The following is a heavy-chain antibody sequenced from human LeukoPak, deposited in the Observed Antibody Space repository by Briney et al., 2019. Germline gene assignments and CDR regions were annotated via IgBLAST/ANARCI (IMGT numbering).Heavy chain of an antibody. Sequence: SETLSLTCTVSGGSISSYYWSWIRQPPGKGVEWIGYIYYSGSTNYNPSLKSRVTISVDTSKNQFSLKLSSVTAADTAVYYCARWAVGATFDYWGQGTLVTVSS. J-gene: IGHJ4*02. CDR3: ARWAVGATFDY. D-gene: IGHD1-26*01. CDR2: IYYSGST. CDR1: GGSISSYY. V-gene: IGHV4-59*08.